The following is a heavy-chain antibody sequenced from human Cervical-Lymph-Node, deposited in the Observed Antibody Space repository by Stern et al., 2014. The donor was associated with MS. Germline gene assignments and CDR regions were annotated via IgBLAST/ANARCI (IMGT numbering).Heavy chain of an antibody. Sequence: VQLLESGGGVVQPGRSLRLSCAASGFTFSSYGMHWVRQAPGKGLEWVAVIWYDGSNKYYADSVKGRFTISRDNSKNTLYLQMNSLRAEDTAVYYCARDVGYYYYYGMDVWGQGTTVTVSS. CDR2: IWYDGSNK. J-gene: IGHJ6*02. CDR3: ARDVGYYYYYGMDV. CDR1: GFTFSSYG. V-gene: IGHV3-33*01.